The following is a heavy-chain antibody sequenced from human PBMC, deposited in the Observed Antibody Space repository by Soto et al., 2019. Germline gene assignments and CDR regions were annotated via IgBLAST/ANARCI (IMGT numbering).Heavy chain of an antibody. J-gene: IGHJ4*02. Sequence: QVQLVESGGGVVQPGRSLRLSCAASGFRFSTYGMHWVRQAPGKGLEWVAVIYYDGTKKNCADSVKGRFTISRDNSKDTLYLQMNSLRVEDTAVYYCARDRARYGDYVEGFFDYWGQGSLVTVSS. V-gene: IGHV3-33*01. CDR2: IYYDGTKK. CDR3: ARDRARYGDYVEGFFDY. D-gene: IGHD5-12*01. CDR1: GFRFSTYG.